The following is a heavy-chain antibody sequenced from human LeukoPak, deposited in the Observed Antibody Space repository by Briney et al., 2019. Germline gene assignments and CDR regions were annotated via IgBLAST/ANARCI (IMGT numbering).Heavy chain of an antibody. Sequence: SETLSLTCTVSGGSISSGSYYWSWIRQPAGKGLEWIGRIYTSGSTNYNPSLKSRVTISVDTSKNQFSLKLSSVTAADTAVYYCAREPYSSSWFDPWGQGTLVTVSS. D-gene: IGHD6-13*01. V-gene: IGHV4-61*02. CDR1: GGSISSGSYY. J-gene: IGHJ5*02. CDR3: AREPYSSSWFDP. CDR2: IYTSGST.